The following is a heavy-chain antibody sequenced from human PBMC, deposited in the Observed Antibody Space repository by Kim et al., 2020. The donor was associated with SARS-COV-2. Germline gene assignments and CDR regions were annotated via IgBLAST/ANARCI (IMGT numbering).Heavy chain of an antibody. CDR3: ARQGCTTTSCHTIDY. J-gene: IGHJ4*02. V-gene: IGHV5-51*01. Sequence: GESLKISCKGSGYTFTNSWIAWVRQMPGKGLESMGIIYPVDSETRYSPSFQGQVTISVDKSISTAFLQWSSLETSDTAVYYCARQGCTTTSCHTIDYWGQGTLVTVSS. CDR1: GYTFTNSW. CDR2: IYPVDSET. D-gene: IGHD2-2*02.